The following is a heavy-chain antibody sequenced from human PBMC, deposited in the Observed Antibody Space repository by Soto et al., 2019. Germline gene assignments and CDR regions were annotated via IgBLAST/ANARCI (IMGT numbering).Heavy chain of an antibody. D-gene: IGHD1-26*01. Sequence: SETLSLTCSVSGDSVTSGRYFWSWIRQSPAKGLEWIGNIYYSGSTNYNPSLKSRVTFSLDTSKNVFSLNLRSVTAADTAVYFCARSIVGTTRYNHGTDVCGEGTTVTV. CDR2: IYYSGST. CDR3: ARSIVGTTRYNHGTDV. V-gene: IGHV4-61*01. J-gene: IGHJ6*02. CDR1: GDSVTSGRYF.